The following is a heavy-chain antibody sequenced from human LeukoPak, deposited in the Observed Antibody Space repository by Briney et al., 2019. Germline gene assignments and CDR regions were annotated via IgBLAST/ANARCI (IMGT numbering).Heavy chain of an antibody. Sequence: SVKVSSKASGYTLTGYYMHWVRQAPRQGLEGMGWINPNSGRTTYAQKFQGRVTMTRDTSISTAYMQLSRLRSDDPAVYYCARDYSSSWYGHHFDYWGQGPLVTVPS. D-gene: IGHD6-13*01. CDR1: GYTLTGYY. V-gene: IGHV1-2*02. CDR3: ARDYSSSWYGHHFDY. CDR2: INPNSGRT. J-gene: IGHJ4*02.